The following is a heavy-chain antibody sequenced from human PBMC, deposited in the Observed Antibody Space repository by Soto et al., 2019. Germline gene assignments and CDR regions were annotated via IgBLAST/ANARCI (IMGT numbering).Heavy chain of an antibody. CDR2: IYYSGST. Sequence: LSLTCSVSGGPINTYYWSWIRQPPGKGLEWIGYIYYSGSTNYNPSLKSRVTISVDRSKNQFSLKLSSVTAADTAVYYCARVPDRWGQGTLVTV. D-gene: IGHD2-2*01. V-gene: IGHV4-59*12. CDR3: ARVPDR. J-gene: IGHJ5*02. CDR1: GGPINTYY.